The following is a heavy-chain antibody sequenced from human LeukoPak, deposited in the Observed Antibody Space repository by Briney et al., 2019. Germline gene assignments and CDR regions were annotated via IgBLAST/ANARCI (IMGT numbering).Heavy chain of an antibody. Sequence: SDTLSLTCTVSGYSISSSNWWGWIRQPPGKGLEWIGYIYYSGSAYYNASLKSRVTMSVDSSKNQFSLELRSVSAVDTAVYYCARNQAVAANRGAFDIWGQGTMVTVS. D-gene: IGHD2-15*01. CDR1: GYSISSSNW. J-gene: IGHJ3*02. CDR2: IYYSGSA. CDR3: ARNQAVAANRGAFDI. V-gene: IGHV4-28*01.